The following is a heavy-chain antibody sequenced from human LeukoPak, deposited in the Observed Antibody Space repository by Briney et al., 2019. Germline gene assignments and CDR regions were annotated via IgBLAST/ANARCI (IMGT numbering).Heavy chain of an antibody. CDR3: ARVVYDSSGYKFDY. Sequence: PSGTLSLTCAVSGGSISSSNWWSWVRQSPGKGLEWIGEIYHSGSTNCNPSLKSRLIISVDKSKNQFSLKLSSVTAADTAVYYCARVVYDSSGYKFDYWGQGTLVTVSS. V-gene: IGHV4-4*02. CDR2: IYHSGST. CDR1: GGSISSSNW. J-gene: IGHJ4*02. D-gene: IGHD3-22*01.